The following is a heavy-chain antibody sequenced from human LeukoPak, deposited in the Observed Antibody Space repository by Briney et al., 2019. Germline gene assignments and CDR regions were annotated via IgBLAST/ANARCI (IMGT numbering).Heavy chain of an antibody. CDR3: ASDPEYSSSSAHY. Sequence: SVKVSCKASGGTFSSYAISWVRRAPGQGLEWRGGIIPIFGTANYAQKFQGRVTITADESTSTAYMELSSLRSEDTAVYYCASDPEYSSSSAHYWGQGTLVTVSS. CDR1: GGTFSSYA. J-gene: IGHJ4*02. D-gene: IGHD6-6*01. V-gene: IGHV1-69*13. CDR2: IIPIFGTA.